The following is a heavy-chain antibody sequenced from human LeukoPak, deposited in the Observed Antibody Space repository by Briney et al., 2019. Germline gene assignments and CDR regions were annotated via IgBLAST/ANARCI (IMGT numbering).Heavy chain of an antibody. Sequence: GGSLRLSCAASGFTFSSYSMNWVCQAPGKGLEWVSYISSSSSTIYYADSVKGRFTISRDNAKNSLYLQMNSLRDEDTAVYYCARTDYYDSSGYADYWGQGTLVTVSS. CDR3: ARTDYYDSSGYADY. V-gene: IGHV3-48*02. CDR1: GFTFSSYS. J-gene: IGHJ4*02. CDR2: ISSSSSTI. D-gene: IGHD3-22*01.